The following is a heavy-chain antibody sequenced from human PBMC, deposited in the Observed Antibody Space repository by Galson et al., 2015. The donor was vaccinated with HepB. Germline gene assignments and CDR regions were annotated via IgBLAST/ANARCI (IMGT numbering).Heavy chain of an antibody. Sequence: SVKVSCKASGDTPSSYAIGWVRQAPGQGLEWMGVIIPIFGTANYAQAFQGRVTITADESTGTTYMELNSLRFEDTALYYCARASASGYYGRDFDYWGQGTLVTVSS. CDR1: GDTPSSYA. J-gene: IGHJ4*02. CDR3: ARASASGYYGRDFDY. V-gene: IGHV1-69*13. D-gene: IGHD3-22*01. CDR2: IIPIFGTA.